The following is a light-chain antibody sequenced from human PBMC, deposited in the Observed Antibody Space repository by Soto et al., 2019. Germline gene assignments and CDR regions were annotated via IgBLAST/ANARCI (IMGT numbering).Light chain of an antibody. CDR3: QQYYSIPPT. Sequence: DIVMTQSPDSLAVSLDERATINCKSSQSVLYSSNNKSYLARYQQKPGQPPKLLIYWTSTRESGVPDRFSGSGSGTDFTLTISSLQAEDVAVYYCQQYYSIPPTFGGGTKVEIK. CDR2: WTS. J-gene: IGKJ4*01. CDR1: QSVLYSSNNKSY. V-gene: IGKV4-1*01.